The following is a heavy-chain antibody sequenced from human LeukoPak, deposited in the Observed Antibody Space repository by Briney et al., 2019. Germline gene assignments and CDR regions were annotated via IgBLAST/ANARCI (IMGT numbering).Heavy chain of an antibody. CDR3: ARTVLLPPLPPYYYDSSGSNSPLDY. CDR2: TSSSGSTI. D-gene: IGHD3-22*01. V-gene: IGHV3-11*01. J-gene: IGHJ4*02. Sequence: GGSLRLSCAASGFTFSDYYMSWIRQAPGKGLEWVSYTSSSGSTICYADSVKGRFTISRDNAKNSLYLQMNSLRAEDTAVYYCARTVLLPPLPPYYYDSSGSNSPLDYWGQGTLVTVSS. CDR1: GFTFSDYY.